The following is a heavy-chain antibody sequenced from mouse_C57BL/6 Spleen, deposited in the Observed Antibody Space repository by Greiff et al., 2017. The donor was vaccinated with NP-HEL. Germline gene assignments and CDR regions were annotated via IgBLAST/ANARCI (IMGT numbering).Heavy chain of an antibody. CDR2: IRLKSDNYAT. J-gene: IGHJ2*01. V-gene: IGHV6-3*01. Sequence: EVKVEESGGGLVQPGGSMKLSCVASGFTFSNYWMNWVCQSPEKGLEWVAQIRLKSDNYATHYAESVKGRFTISRDDSKSSAYLQMNNLRAEDTGIYYCPPNWAGYWGQGTTLTVSS. D-gene: IGHD4-1*01. CDR1: GFTFSNYW. CDR3: PPNWAGY.